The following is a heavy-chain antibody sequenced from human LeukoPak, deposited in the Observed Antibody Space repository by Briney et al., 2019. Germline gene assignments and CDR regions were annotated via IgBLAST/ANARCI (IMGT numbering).Heavy chain of an antibody. CDR3: ARGKIRADWLDP. CDR2: IYYSGST. CDR1: GGSISNCY. Sequence: SETLSLTCAVSGGSISNCYWNWIRQPPGKGLEWIGYIYYSGSTNYNPSLKSRVTISGDPSKNQFSLKLSSVTAADMAVYYCARGKIRADWLDPWGQGTLVTVSS. D-gene: IGHD6-13*01. V-gene: IGHV4-59*12. J-gene: IGHJ5*02.